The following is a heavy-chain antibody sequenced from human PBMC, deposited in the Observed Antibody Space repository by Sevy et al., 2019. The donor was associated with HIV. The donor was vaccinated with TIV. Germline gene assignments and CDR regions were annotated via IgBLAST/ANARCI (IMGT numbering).Heavy chain of an antibody. CDR2: IKSNTDGGTT. J-gene: IGHJ6*02. CDR3: TTDEAAAGIVRYYYYYGMDV. V-gene: IGHV3-15*01. D-gene: IGHD6-13*01. CDR1: GFTFSNAW. Sequence: GGCLRLSCAASGFTFSNAWMSWVRQAPGKGLERVGRIKSNTDGGTTDNAAPVKGRFTISRDDSKNTLYLQMNSLKTEDTAVHYCTTDEAAAGIVRYYYYYGMDVWGQGTTVTVSS.